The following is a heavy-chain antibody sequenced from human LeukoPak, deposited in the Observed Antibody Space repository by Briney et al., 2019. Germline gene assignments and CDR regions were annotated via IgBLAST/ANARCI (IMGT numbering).Heavy chain of an antibody. J-gene: IGHJ4*02. V-gene: IGHV3-23*01. CDR3: AKDIVVVPAAKADY. CDR2: ISGNAGST. D-gene: IGHD2-2*01. Sequence: GGSLRLSCAASGFTLSSYAMSWVRQAPGKGLEWVSLISGNAGSTYYADSVKGRFTISRDNSKNTLYLQMNSLRAEDTAVYYCAKDIVVVPAAKADYWGQGTLVTVSS. CDR1: GFTLSSYA.